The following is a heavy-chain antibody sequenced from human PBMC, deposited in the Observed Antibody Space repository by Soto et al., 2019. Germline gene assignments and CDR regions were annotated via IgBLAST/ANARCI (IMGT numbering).Heavy chain of an antibody. V-gene: IGHV3-23*01. Sequence: EVQLLESGGGLVQPGGSLRLSCAASGFTFSSHAMSWVRQAPGKGLEWVSGISGSGGSTYSADSVKGRFTISRDNSKNTLYLQMNSLRAEDTALYYCAKQLNYDFWSGDPYAFDIWGQGTMVIVSS. CDR1: GFTFSSHA. CDR2: ISGSGGST. D-gene: IGHD3-3*01. J-gene: IGHJ3*02. CDR3: AKQLNYDFWSGDPYAFDI.